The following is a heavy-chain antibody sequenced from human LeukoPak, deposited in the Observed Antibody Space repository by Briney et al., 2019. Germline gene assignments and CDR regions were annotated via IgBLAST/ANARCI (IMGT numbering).Heavy chain of an antibody. CDR3: ARRPPPSAITMIRGVRNTKYHFDS. D-gene: IGHD3-10*01. CDR1: GGSISSYY. CDR2: IYYSGST. V-gene: IGHV4-59*12. Sequence: PSETLSLTCTVSGGSISSYYWTWIRQPPGKGLEWIGYIYYSGSTTYNPSLNSRVTISVDTSKNQFSLKLSSVTAADTAVYYCARRPPPSAITMIRGVRNTKYHFDSWGQGTLVTVSS. J-gene: IGHJ4*02.